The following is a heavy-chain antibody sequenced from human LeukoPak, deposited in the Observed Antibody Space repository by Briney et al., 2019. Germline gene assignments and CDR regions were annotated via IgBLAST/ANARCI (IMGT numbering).Heavy chain of an antibody. D-gene: IGHD6-19*01. Sequence: GGSLRLSCAASGFTFSTYAMSWVRQAPGKGLEWVSAISGSGGPTYYAYSVKGRFTISRDNAKNTLSLQMNILRAEDTAVYYYAKIAAVAASPYYYYGMDVWGQGTTVTVSS. J-gene: IGHJ6*02. CDR3: AKIAAVAASPYYYYGMDV. V-gene: IGHV3-23*01. CDR2: ISGSGGPT. CDR1: GFTFSTYA.